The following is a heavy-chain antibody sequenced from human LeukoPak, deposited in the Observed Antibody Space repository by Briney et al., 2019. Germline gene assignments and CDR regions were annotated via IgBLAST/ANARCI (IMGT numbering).Heavy chain of an antibody. D-gene: IGHD2-2*02. J-gene: IGHJ6*02. CDR3: ARGRSLGYCSSTSCYIRYYYYGMDV. Sequence: SETLSLTCTVSGGSISSYYWSWIRQPPGKGLEWIGYIYYSGSTNYNPSLKSRVTISVDMSKNQFSLKLSSVTAADTAVYYCARGRSLGYCSSTSCYIRYYYYGMDVWGQGTTVTVSS. V-gene: IGHV4-59*01. CDR1: GGSISSYY. CDR2: IYYSGST.